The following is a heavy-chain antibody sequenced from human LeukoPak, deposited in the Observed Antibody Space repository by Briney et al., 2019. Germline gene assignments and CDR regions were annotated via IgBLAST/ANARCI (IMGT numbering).Heavy chain of an antibody. CDR3: ARGVYGDYLSCMDL. D-gene: IGHD4-17*01. CDR2: IKPKSDCT. J-gene: IGHJ6*02. CDR1: GYTFADLY. V-gene: IGHV1-2*02. Sequence: GASVKVLCKASGYTFADLYIHWVRQAAGQRPGLKGWIKPKSDCTNYAPKLQGTGIITTETFLGTAYIELDRLRCDDTAVYYCARGVYGDYLSCMDLWGQGTAVTGS.